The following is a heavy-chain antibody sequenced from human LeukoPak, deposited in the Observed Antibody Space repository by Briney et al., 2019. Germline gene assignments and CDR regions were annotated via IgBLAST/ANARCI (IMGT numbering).Heavy chain of an antibody. CDR1: GGSISSYY. V-gene: IGHV4-59*01. D-gene: IGHD6-13*01. Sequence: SETQSLTCTVSGGSISSYYWSWIRQPPGKGLEWIGYIYYSGSTNYNPSLKSRVTISVDTSKNQFSLRLCSVTAADTAVYYCARVTGYVMEDYFDYWGQGTLVTVSS. CDR3: ARVTGYVMEDYFDY. J-gene: IGHJ4*02. CDR2: IYYSGST.